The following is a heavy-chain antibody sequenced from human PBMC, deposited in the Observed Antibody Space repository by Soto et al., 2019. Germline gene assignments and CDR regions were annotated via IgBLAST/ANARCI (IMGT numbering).Heavy chain of an antibody. CDR2: ISGSGGVT. J-gene: IGHJ4*02. D-gene: IGHD6-19*01. CDR3: AKVSGYSSGWSDY. CDR1: GFTFSSYA. Sequence: PGGSLRLSCAASGFTFSSYAMNWVRQAPGKGLEWVSFISGSGGVTKYAESVKGRFTMSRDNSKNTVYLQMNSLRAEDTAVYYCAKVSGYSSGWSDYWGQGTLVTVSS. V-gene: IGHV3-23*01.